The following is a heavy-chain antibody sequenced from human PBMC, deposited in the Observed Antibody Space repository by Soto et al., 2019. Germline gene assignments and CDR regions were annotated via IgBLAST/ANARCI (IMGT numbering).Heavy chain of an antibody. CDR2: IYHSGTT. V-gene: IGHV4-4*02. Sequence: QVQLQESGPGLVKPSGTLSLSCAVSGGSISSSHWWTWVRQPPGKGLEWIGEIYHSGTTNYNPSLKSRVTISVGTARNQFSLNVSSVTAADTAVYYCASSGGGEDYWGQGILVTVSS. J-gene: IGHJ4*02. CDR3: ASSGGGEDY. CDR1: GGSISSSHW. D-gene: IGHD3-16*01.